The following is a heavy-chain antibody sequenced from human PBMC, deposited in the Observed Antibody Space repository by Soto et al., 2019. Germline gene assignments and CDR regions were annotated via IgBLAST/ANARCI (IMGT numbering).Heavy chain of an antibody. CDR3: ARVRATGAALDI. D-gene: IGHD5-12*01. CDR2: INHSGST. J-gene: IGHJ3*02. Sequence: SYGVDGGNCGGYYCSWIRQPPGKGLEWIGEINHSGSTNYNPSLKSRVTISVDTSKNQFSLKLSSVTAADTAVYYCARVRATGAALDIWGQAPMVTGSS. V-gene: IGHV4-34*01. CDR1: GGNCGGYY.